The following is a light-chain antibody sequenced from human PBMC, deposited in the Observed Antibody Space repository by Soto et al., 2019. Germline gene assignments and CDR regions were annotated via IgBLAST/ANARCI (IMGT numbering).Light chain of an antibody. J-gene: IGLJ1*01. CDR1: SSTVGGFNV. Sequence: QSVLTQPASVSGSPGQPITISCTGTSSTVGGFNVVSWYQQHPGKAPKVIIYEGIKRPSGVSNRFSGSNSGSTASLTISGLQAEDEADYYCCSYVGATTYVFGTGTKLTVL. CDR3: CSYVGATTYV. CDR2: EGI. V-gene: IGLV2-23*01.